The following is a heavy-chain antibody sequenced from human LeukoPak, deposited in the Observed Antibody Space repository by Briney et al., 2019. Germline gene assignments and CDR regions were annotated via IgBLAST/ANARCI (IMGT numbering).Heavy chain of an antibody. V-gene: IGHV3-74*01. D-gene: IGHD3-22*01. CDR2: INSDGSST. CDR1: GFTFSSYW. CDR3: ARVTYYYDSSGYPPDY. J-gene: IGHJ4*02. Sequence: PGGSLRLSCAASGFTFSSYWMHWVRQAPGKGLVWVSRINSDGSSTSYADSVKGRFTISRDSVKNTLYLQMNSLRAEDTAVYYCARVTYYYDSSGYPPDYWGQGTLVTVSS.